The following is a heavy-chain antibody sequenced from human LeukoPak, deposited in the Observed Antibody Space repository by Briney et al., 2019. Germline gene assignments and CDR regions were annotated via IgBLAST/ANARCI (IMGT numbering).Heavy chain of an antibody. V-gene: IGHV4-39*01. D-gene: IGHD3-22*01. CDR1: GGSISSSSYY. CDR3: AGPISSGYYYVVIRDAFDI. J-gene: IGHJ3*02. CDR2: IYYSGST. Sequence: PSETLPLTCTVSGGSISSSSYYWGWIRQPPGKGLEWIGSIYYSGSTYYNPSLKSLVTISVDTSKNQFSLKLSSVTAADTAVYYCAGPISSGYYYVVIRDAFDIWGQGTMVTVSS.